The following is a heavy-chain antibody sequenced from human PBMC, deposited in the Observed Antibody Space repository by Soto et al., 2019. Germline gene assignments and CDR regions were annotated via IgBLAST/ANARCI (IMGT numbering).Heavy chain of an antibody. D-gene: IGHD3-22*01. J-gene: IGHJ4*02. Sequence: QVQLVQSGAEVKKPGSSVKVSCKASGGTFSSYAISGVRQAPGQGLEWMGGIIPIFGTANYVHKCQGRVTITADEFTSIGDLGLSMLRSEDTAVYYCARDNYYGRSGYYYASFDYWGQGTLVTVSA. CDR3: ARDNYYGRSGYYYASFDY. CDR1: GGTFSSYA. CDR2: IIPIFGTA. V-gene: IGHV1-69*01.